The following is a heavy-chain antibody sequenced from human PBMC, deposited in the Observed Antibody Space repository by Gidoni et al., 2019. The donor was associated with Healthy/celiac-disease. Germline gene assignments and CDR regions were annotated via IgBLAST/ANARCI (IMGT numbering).Heavy chain of an antibody. V-gene: IGHV4-34*01. CDR1: GGSFSGYY. CDR2: INHSGST. CDR3: ARGRLEIVVVPMVYFDY. Sequence: QVQLQQWGAGLLKPSETLSLTCAVYGGSFSGYYWSWLRQPPGKGLEWIGEINHSGSTNYNPSLKSRVTISVDTSKNQFSLKLSSVTAADTAVYYCARGRLEIVVVPMVYFDYWGQGTLVTVSS. J-gene: IGHJ4*02. D-gene: IGHD3-22*01.